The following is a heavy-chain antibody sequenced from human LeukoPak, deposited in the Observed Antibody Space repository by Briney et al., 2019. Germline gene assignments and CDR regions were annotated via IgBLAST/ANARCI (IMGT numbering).Heavy chain of an antibody. CDR3: ASGVVVVAPPAY. V-gene: IGHV3-23*01. J-gene: IGHJ4*02. CDR2: ISGSGGST. D-gene: IGHD2-15*01. CDR1: GFTFSSYA. Sequence: GGSLRLSCAASGFTFSSYAMSWVRQAPGKGLEWVSAISGSGGSTYYADSVKGRFTISRGNSKNTLSLQMNSLRAEDTAVYYCASGVVVVAPPAYWGQGTLVTVSS.